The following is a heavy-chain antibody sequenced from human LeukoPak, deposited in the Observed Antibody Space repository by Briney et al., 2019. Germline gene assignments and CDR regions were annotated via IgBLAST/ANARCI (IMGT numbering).Heavy chain of an antibody. Sequence: SETLSLTCTVSGGSISSSSYYWGWIRQPPGKGLEWIGHIYYSGSTYYNPPLKSRVTISVDTSKNQFSLKLSSVTAADTAVYFCARETGLYYFDYWGQGTRVTVSS. CDR3: ARETGLYYFDY. V-gene: IGHV4-39*07. CDR2: IYYSGST. D-gene: IGHD1-14*01. J-gene: IGHJ4*02. CDR1: GGSISSSSYY.